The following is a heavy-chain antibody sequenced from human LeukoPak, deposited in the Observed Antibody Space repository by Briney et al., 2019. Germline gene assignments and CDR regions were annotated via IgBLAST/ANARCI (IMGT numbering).Heavy chain of an antibody. CDR1: GGSFSGYY. CDR3: ARGGGPRIQLWLRVWYFDL. CDR2: INHSGST. J-gene: IGHJ2*01. D-gene: IGHD5-18*01. V-gene: IGHV4-34*01. Sequence: SETLSLTCAVYGGSFSGYYWSWIRQPPGKGLEWIGEINHSGSTNYNPSLKSRVTISVDTSKNQFSLKLSSVTAADTAVYYCARGGGPRIQLWLRVWYFDLWGRSTLVTVSS.